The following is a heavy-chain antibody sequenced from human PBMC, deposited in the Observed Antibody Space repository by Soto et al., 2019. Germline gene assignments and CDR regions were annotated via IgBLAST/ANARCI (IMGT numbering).Heavy chain of an antibody. J-gene: IGHJ6*02. CDR1: GASISSYY. CDR3: ARHVPYCSDTSHCAYGMDV. CDR2: IYYSGST. V-gene: IGHV4-59*01. Sequence: SETLSLTCTVSGASISSYYWSWIRQPPGKGLEWIGYIYYSGSTNYNPSLKSRVTISVDTSKNQFSLKVSSVTAADTAVYYCARHVPYCSDTSHCAYGMDVWGQGTTVTVSS. D-gene: IGHD2-2*01.